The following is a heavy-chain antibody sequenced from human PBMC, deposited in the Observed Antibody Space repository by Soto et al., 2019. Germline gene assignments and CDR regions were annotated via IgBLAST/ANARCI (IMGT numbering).Heavy chain of an antibody. Sequence: GASVKVSCKASGFTFTSSAVQWARQARGQRLEWIGWIVVGSGNTNYAQKFQERVTITRDMSTSTAYMELSSLRSEDTAVYYCAAERTQDYYYYYGMDVWGQGTTVTVSS. CDR3: AAERTQDYYYYYGMDV. CDR1: GFTFTSSA. V-gene: IGHV1-58*01. J-gene: IGHJ6*02. CDR2: IVVGSGNT.